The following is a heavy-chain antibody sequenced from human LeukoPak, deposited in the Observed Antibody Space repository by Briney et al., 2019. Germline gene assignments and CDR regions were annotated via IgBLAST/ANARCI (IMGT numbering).Heavy chain of an antibody. CDR2: INHSGST. V-gene: IGHV4-34*01. CDR1: GGSFSGYY. D-gene: IGHD5-24*01. J-gene: IGHJ6*03. Sequence: SDTLSLTCAVYGGSFSGYYWSWIRQPPGKGLECLGEINHSGSTNYNPSLKSRVTISVDTSKNQFSLKLSSVTAADTAVYYCARGVSPATIYYYYYMDVWGKGTTVTVSS. CDR3: ARGVSPATIYYYYYMDV.